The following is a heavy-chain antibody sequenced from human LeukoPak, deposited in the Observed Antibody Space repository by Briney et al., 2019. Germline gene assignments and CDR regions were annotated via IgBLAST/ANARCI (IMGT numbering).Heavy chain of an antibody. Sequence: ASVKVSCKASGYTFTSYYMHWVRQAPGQGLEWMGIIEPSGGSTGYAQKFQGRVTMTRDTSTSTVYMELSSLRPEDTAVYYCARDHFGQGPQYFQHWGQGTLVTVSS. V-gene: IGHV1-46*01. CDR1: GYTFTSYY. CDR3: ARDHFGQGPQYFQH. CDR2: IEPSGGST. J-gene: IGHJ1*01. D-gene: IGHD3/OR15-3a*01.